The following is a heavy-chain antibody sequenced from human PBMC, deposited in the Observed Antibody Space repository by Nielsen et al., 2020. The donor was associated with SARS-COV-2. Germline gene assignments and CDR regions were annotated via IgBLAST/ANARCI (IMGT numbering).Heavy chain of an antibody. J-gene: IGHJ6*02. V-gene: IGHV3-30*18. CDR1: GFTFSSYG. Sequence: GGSLRLSCAASGFTFSSYGMHWVRQAPGKGLEWVAVISYDGSNKYYADSVKGRFTISRDNSKNTLYLQMNSLRAEDTAVYYCAKGTDLRFLEWSIVYYYGMDVWGQGTTVTVSS. CDR2: ISYDGSNK. D-gene: IGHD3-3*01. CDR3: AKGTDLRFLEWSIVYYYGMDV.